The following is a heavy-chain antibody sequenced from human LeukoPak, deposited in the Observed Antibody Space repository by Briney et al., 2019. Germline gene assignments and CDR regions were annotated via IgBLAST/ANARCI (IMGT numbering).Heavy chain of an antibody. D-gene: IGHD3-3*01. CDR1: GYTFSIYG. CDR2: ISAHTGNS. CDR3: ARDGKGRYDFRENDY. Sequence: GASVKVSCKASGYTFSIYGIIWVRQAPGRGLEWMGWISAHTGNSDYAQKFQNRVTMTIDTSTNTAYMELRSLGSDDTAVYYCARDGKGRYDFRENDYWGQGTLVTVSS. V-gene: IGHV1-18*01. J-gene: IGHJ4*02.